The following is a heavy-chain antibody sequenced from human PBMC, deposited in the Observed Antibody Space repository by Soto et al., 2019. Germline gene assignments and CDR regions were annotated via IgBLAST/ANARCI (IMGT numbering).Heavy chain of an antibody. CDR1: GDSVSSNSAA. J-gene: IGHJ4*02. CDR3: ARAGYRSTRGLDYFDY. CDR2: TYYRSKWYN. D-gene: IGHD6-13*01. V-gene: IGHV6-1*01. Sequence: SQTLSLTCAISGDSVSSNSAAWNWIRQSPSRGLEWLGRTYYRSKWYNDYAVSVKSRITINPDTSKNQFSLQLNSVTPEDTAVYYCARAGYRSTRGLDYFDYWGQGTLVTVSS.